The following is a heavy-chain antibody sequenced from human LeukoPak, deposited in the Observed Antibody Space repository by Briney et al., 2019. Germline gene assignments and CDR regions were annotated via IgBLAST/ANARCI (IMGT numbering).Heavy chain of an antibody. CDR3: ARQTSSSGWSPFNWFDP. Sequence: SETLSLTCTVSGGSISDYYWSWIRQPPGKGLEWIGYIYYSGSTNSNPSLKSRVTISVDTSKNQFSLKLSSVTAADTAVYYCARQTSSSGWSPFNWFDPWGQGTLVTVSS. V-gene: IGHV4-59*08. CDR1: GGSISDYY. D-gene: IGHD6-19*01. J-gene: IGHJ5*02. CDR2: IYYSGST.